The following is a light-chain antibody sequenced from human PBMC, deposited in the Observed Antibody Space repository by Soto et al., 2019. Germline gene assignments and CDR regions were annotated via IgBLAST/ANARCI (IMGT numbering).Light chain of an antibody. V-gene: IGKV3-20*01. CDR1: QSVSSSY. CDR2: GAS. CDR3: QQYGSSPWT. Sequence: EMVLPQSPGTLSLSPGERATLSCRASQSVSSSYLAWYQQKPGQAPRLLIYGASSRATGIPDRFSGSGSGTDFALTISRLEPEDVAVYYCQQYGSSPWTFGRGTKVEIK. J-gene: IGKJ1*01.